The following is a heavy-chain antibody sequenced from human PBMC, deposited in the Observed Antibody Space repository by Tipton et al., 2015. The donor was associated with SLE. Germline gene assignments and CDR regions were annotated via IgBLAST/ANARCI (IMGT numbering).Heavy chain of an antibody. J-gene: IGHJ5*02. CDR2: IYPGDSDT. Sequence: QLVQSGAELRKPGESLKISCKASGYLFSKFWLGWVRQMPGKGLEWIGIIYPGDSDTRYSPAFRGQVTISVDGPTRTTFLEWSSLKASDSAVYYCARRGTGSSAGWFDPWGQGTLVTVSS. CDR3: ARRGTGSSAGWFDP. V-gene: IGHV5-51*04. D-gene: IGHD1-1*01. CDR1: GYLFSKFW.